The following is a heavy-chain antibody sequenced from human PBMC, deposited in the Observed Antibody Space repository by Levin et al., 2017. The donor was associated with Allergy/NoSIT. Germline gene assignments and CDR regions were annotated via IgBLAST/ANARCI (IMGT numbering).Heavy chain of an antibody. CDR2: IYYSGST. V-gene: IGHV4-59*01. CDR3: ARDKIEYSSSGAENWFDP. J-gene: IGHJ5*02. CDR1: GGSISSYY. D-gene: IGHD6-6*01. Sequence: PSETLSLTCTVSGGSISSYYWSWIRQPPGKGLEWIGYIYYSGSTNYNPSLKSRVTISVDTSKNQFSLKLSSVTAADTAVYYCARDKIEYSSSGAENWFDPWGQGTLVTVSS.